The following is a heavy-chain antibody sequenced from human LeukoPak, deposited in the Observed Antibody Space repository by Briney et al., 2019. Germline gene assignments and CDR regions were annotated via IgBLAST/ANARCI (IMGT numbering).Heavy chain of an antibody. CDR2: IDPNDAWT. CDR3: ARDERTAEGARDFDF. Sequence: ASVKVSCKASGYIFTNYYLHWVRQAPGQGLEWMGIIDPNDAWTKKLEKFQGRLTLTRDRLTSTVYMNLDSLRSDDTAVYYCARDERTAEGARDFDFWGQGTLVTVSS. CDR1: GYIFTNYY. D-gene: IGHD6-25*01. V-gene: IGHV1-46*01. J-gene: IGHJ4*02.